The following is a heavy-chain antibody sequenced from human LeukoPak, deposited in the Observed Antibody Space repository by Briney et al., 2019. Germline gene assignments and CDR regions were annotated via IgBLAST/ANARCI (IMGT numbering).Heavy chain of an antibody. J-gene: IGHJ1*01. Sequence: ASVKVSCKASGYTFTSYGITWVRQAPGQGLEWMGWISTHNGNANYAQKLQGRVTMTTDTSTTTAYMELRSLRSDDTAIYYCARGGRDSSGSFQHWGQGTLVTVSS. D-gene: IGHD3-22*01. CDR1: GYTFTSYG. CDR2: ISTHNGNA. CDR3: ARGGRDSSGSFQH. V-gene: IGHV1-18*01.